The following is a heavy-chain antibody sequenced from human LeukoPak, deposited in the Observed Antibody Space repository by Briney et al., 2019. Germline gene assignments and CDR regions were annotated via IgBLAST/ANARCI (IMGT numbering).Heavy chain of an antibody. D-gene: IGHD3-9*01. Sequence: GGSLRLSCAASGFTFSSYWMHWVRQAPGKGLVWVSRINSDGSSTSYADSVKGRFTISRDNAKNTLYLQMNSLRAEDTAVYYCARDIEDILTGYYEFDHWGQGTLVTVSS. J-gene: IGHJ5*02. CDR1: GFTFSSYW. CDR2: INSDGSST. V-gene: IGHV3-74*01. CDR3: ARDIEDILTGYYEFDH.